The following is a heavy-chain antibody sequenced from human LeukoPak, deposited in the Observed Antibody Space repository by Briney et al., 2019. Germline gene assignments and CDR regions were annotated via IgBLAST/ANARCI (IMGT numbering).Heavy chain of an antibody. Sequence: SETLSLTCAVSGGFISSSKWWNWVRQPPGKELEWIGEIYHRGSTNYNPSLKSRVTISVDTSKNQFSLKLSSVTAADTAVYYCARGGNSGDDPPYFDYWGRGTLVTVSS. CDR1: GGFISSSKW. CDR3: ARGGNSGDDPPYFDY. D-gene: IGHD4-23*01. J-gene: IGHJ4*02. CDR2: IYHRGST. V-gene: IGHV4-4*02.